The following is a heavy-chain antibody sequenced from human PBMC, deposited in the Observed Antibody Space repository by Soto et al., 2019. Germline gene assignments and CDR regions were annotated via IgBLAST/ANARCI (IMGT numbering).Heavy chain of an antibody. CDR2: IYDSESA. Sequence: QVQLQESGPGLVKASQTLSLICSVSGESISSGGYYWSWIRHHPGKGLEWIGYIYDSESAYYNPSLKSRVTISMDTSENHFAMKLSSVTAADMAVYYCARASSSSSAADYWGQGTLITVSS. CDR3: ARASSSSSAADY. J-gene: IGHJ4*02. V-gene: IGHV4-31*03. CDR1: GESISSGGYY. D-gene: IGHD6-6*01.